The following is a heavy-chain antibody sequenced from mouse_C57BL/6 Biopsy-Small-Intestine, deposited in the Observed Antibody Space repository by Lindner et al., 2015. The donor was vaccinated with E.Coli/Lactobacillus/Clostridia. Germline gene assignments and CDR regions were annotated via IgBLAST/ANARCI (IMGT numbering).Heavy chain of an antibody. J-gene: IGHJ1*03. Sequence: VQLQESGPELVKPGASVKIPCKASGYTFTDHNMDWVKQSHGKSLEWIGDINPNNGGTIYNQKFKGKATLTVDKSSSTAYMELRSLTSEDTAVYYCASGTDWYFDVWGTGTTVTVSS. CDR1: GYTFTDHN. D-gene: IGHD3-3*01. V-gene: IGHV1-18*01. CDR3: ASGTDWYFDV. CDR2: INPNNGGT.